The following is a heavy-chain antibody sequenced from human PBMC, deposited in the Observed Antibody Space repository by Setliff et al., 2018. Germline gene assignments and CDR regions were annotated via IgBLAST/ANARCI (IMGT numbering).Heavy chain of an antibody. D-gene: IGHD2-2*01. CDR2: ISGYNGYT. J-gene: IGHJ3*02. Sequence: ASVKVSCKAFGYTFAKYGTSWVRQAPGQGLEWMGWISGYNGYTVYAQKLQGRVTLTTDTSTGTAYMEVRSLRSDDTAQYYCVRDRAAIAVGPPTAAFDIWGQGTMVTVSS. V-gene: IGHV1-18*01. CDR1: GYTFAKYG. CDR3: VRDRAAIAVGPPTAAFDI.